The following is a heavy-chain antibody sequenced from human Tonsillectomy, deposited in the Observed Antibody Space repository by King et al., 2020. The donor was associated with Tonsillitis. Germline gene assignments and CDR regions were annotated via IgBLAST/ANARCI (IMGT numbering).Heavy chain of an antibody. D-gene: IGHD4-23*01. J-gene: IGHJ3*02. CDR2: ISSSGSYV. CDR3: ARCGGNSGHDAFDI. CDR1: GFTFSDYY. V-gene: IGHV3-11*01. Sequence: VQLVEFGGGLVKTGGSLRRCCAASGFTFSDYYMSWIRQAPGNELEWVSYISSSGSYVYYADSVKGRLTISMDNAKNSLYLQMNSLRAEDTAVYYCARCGGNSGHDAFDIWGQGKMVTVSS.